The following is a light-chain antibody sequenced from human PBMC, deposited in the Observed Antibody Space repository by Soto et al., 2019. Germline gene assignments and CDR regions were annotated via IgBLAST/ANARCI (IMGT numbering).Light chain of an antibody. CDR1: SSDVGDYNY. CDR2: DAT. Sequence: QSALTQPRSVSGSPGQSVTISCTGTSSDVGDYNYVSWYQHHAGKAPKLMIYDATKRPSGVPHRFSGSKSGSTASLTISGLQADDEADYYCCSYADIYTYVFGTGTKVTVL. V-gene: IGLV2-11*01. CDR3: CSYADIYTYV. J-gene: IGLJ1*01.